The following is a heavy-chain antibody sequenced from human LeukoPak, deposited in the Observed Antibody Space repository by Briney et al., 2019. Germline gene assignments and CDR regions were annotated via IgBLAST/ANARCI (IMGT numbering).Heavy chain of an antibody. Sequence: SETLSLTCAVSGGSFSGYYLNWIRQPPGKGLEWIGEINHSGSTNYNPSLKSRVTISVDTSKNQFSLKLSSVTAAATAVYYCVRGTVERYSNYGDWGQGTLVTVSS. V-gene: IGHV4-34*01. CDR1: GGSFSGYY. CDR2: INHSGST. CDR3: VRGTVERYSNYGD. J-gene: IGHJ4*02. D-gene: IGHD4-11*01.